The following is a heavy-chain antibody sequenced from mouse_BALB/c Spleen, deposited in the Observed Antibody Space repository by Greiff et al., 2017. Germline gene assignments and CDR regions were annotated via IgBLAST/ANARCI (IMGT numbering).Heavy chain of an antibody. D-gene: IGHD1-1*01. CDR3: AREGYGSSFDY. CDR2: ISYSGST. CDR1: GYSITSDYA. Sequence: EVHLVESGPGLVKPSQSLSLTCTVTGYSITSDYAWNWIRQFPGNKLEWMGYISYSGSTSYNPSLKSRISITRDTSKNQFFLQLNSVTTEDTATYYCAREGYGSSFDYWGQGTTLTVSS. J-gene: IGHJ2*01. V-gene: IGHV3-2*02.